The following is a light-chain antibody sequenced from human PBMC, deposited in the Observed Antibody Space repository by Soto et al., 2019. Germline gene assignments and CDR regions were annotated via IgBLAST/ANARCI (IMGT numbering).Light chain of an antibody. CDR2: VAS. CDR1: QAISTH. CDR3: QQSLTIPFT. V-gene: IGKV1-39*01. Sequence: DIKMTQSPSSLSASLRDRVTITCRASQAISTHLIWYQQKPGKAPNLLIYVASTMQSVVPSRFSGSGSGTDFTLTINSLQHEDAATYYCQQSLTIPFTFGQGTKLEIK. J-gene: IGKJ2*01.